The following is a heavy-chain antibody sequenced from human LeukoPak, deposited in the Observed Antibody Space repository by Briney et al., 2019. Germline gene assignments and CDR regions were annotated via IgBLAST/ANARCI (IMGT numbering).Heavy chain of an antibody. J-gene: IGHJ5*02. Sequence: GGSLRLSCAASGFRLSEYDMNWVPQAPGKGLEWVSSISIGSRYIYYAYSVKGRFTISRDDAKNSLYLQMDYLRAEDTAVYYCARADCSGSTCYLRRSWFDPWGQGTLVTVSS. CDR1: GFRLSEYD. V-gene: IGHV3-21*01. D-gene: IGHD2-2*01. CDR3: ARADCSGSTCYLRRSWFDP. CDR2: ISIGSRYI.